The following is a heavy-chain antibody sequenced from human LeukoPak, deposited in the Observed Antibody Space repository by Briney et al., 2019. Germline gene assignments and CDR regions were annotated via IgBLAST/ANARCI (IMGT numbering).Heavy chain of an antibody. J-gene: IGHJ3*02. Sequence: PGGSLRLSCAASGFTFSSYTMHWIRQAPGKGLEWVSSISGSNSYIFYADSVKGRFTVSRDNSKNTLYLQMNSLRAEDTAVYYCARGYDFWSGDNDAFDIWGQGTMVTVSS. CDR1: GFTFSSYT. D-gene: IGHD3-3*01. CDR2: ISGSNSYI. CDR3: ARGYDFWSGDNDAFDI. V-gene: IGHV3-21*01.